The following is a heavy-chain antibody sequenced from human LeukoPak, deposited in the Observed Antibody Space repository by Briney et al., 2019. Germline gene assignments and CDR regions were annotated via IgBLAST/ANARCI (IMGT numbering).Heavy chain of an antibody. CDR3: AHRGYSYGFYYYYMDV. CDR1: GGSISSYYW. CDR2: IYWDDDK. D-gene: IGHD5-18*01. V-gene: IGHV2-5*08. J-gene: IGHJ6*03. Sequence: TLSLTCTVSGGSISSYYWSWIRQPPGKALEWLALIYWDDDKRYSPSLKSRLTITKDTSKNQVVLTMTNMDPVDTATYYCAHRGYSYGFYYYYMDVWGKGTTVTVSS.